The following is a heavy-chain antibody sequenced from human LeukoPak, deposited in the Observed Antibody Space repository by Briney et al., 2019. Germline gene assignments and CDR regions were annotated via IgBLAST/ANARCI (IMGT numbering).Heavy chain of an antibody. D-gene: IGHD5-24*01. CDR3: ARRDGYNSFYFDY. CDR2: IWYDEITK. CDR1: GFTFRSYG. Sequence: GGSLRLSCVASGFTFRSYGIHWVRQAPGKGLEWLAFIWYDEITKNYADSVKGRFTISRDNSKNTLYVQLNSLRPDDTAVYYCARRDGYNSFYFDYWGQGTLVTVSS. V-gene: IGHV3-30*02. J-gene: IGHJ4*02.